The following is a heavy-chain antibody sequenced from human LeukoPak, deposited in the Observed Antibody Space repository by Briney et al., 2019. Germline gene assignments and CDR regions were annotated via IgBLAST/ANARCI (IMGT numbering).Heavy chain of an antibody. CDR3: ARASGDSCTSSTCFKSLYYYYMDV. V-gene: IGHV1-2*02. J-gene: IGHJ6*03. CDR1: GYTFTGYY. Sequence: ASVKVSCKASGYTFTGYYMQWVRQAPGQGLEWMGWINPNSGGTNYAQKFQGRATMTRDTSISTAYMELNRLRSADTAVYYCARASGDSCTSSTCFKSLYYYYMDVWGKGTTVTVSS. CDR2: INPNSGGT. D-gene: IGHD2-2*01.